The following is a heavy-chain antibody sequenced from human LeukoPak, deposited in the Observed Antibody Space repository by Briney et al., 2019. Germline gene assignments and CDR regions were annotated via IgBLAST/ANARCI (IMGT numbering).Heavy chain of an antibody. CDR1: GFTFSSFA. V-gene: IGHV3-23*01. D-gene: IGHD3-3*01. CDR3: AKIPHVAIFSVPNFDY. Sequence: PGGSLRLTCAASGFTFSSFAMNWVRQAPGKGLEWVSIISGGGDNTYYTDSVKGRFTISRDNSKNTLFLQMNSLRAEDTAVYYCAKIPHVAIFSVPNFDYWGQGTLVTVSS. J-gene: IGHJ4*02. CDR2: ISGGGDNT.